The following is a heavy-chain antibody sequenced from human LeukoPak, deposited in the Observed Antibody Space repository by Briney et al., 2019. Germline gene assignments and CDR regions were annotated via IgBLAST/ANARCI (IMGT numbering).Heavy chain of an antibody. D-gene: IGHD5-18*01. J-gene: IGHJ4*02. V-gene: IGHV3-30-3*01. CDR1: GFTFSSYA. CDR2: ISYDGSNK. CDR3: ARAYSYGGFDY. Sequence: GRSLRLSCAASGFTFSSYAMHWVRQAPGKGLEWVAVISYDGSNKYYADSVKGRFTISRDNSKNTLYLQMNSLRAEDTAVYYCARAYSYGGFDYWGQGTLVTVSS.